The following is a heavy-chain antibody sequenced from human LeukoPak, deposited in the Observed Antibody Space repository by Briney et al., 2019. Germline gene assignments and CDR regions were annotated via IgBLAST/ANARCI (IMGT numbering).Heavy chain of an antibody. J-gene: IGHJ4*02. Sequence: QPGGSLRLSCKTSGSTFSTSWMAWVRQAPGKGLEWVANISPDGSATFYVDSVRGRFTISKDTAKSSLHLQMYSLRADDTAVYYCAKSIDSWGQGPLVTVSS. CDR1: GSTFSTSW. CDR2: ISPDGSAT. V-gene: IGHV3-7*01. CDR3: AKSIDS.